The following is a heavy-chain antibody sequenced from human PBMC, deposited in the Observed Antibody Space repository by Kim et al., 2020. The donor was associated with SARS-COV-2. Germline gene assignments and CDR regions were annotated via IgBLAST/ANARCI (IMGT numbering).Heavy chain of an antibody. D-gene: IGHD5-18*01. Sequence: SETLSLTCTVSGGSISSYYWSWIRQPPGKGLEWIGYIYYSGSTNYNPSLKSRVTISVDTSKNQFSLKLSSVTAADTAVYYCARGRGYSYGYPLDYWGQGTLVTVSS. CDR2: IYYSGST. CDR3: ARGRGYSYGYPLDY. CDR1: GGSISSYY. V-gene: IGHV4-59*01. J-gene: IGHJ4*02.